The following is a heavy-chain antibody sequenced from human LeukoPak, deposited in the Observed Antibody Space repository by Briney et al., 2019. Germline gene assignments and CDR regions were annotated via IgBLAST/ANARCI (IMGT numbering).Heavy chain of an antibody. CDR3: AKVRVVGDYNWFFDL. V-gene: IGHV3-23*01. D-gene: IGHD4-17*01. CDR1: GFTFSSYA. Sequence: GGSLRLSCAASGFTFSSYAMSWVRQAPGKGLEWVSAIVGSGASTYYADSVKGRFTISRDISKNTLHLQMNSLRAEDTAIYHCAKVRVVGDYNWFFDLWGRGTLVTVSS. CDR2: IVGSGAST. J-gene: IGHJ2*01.